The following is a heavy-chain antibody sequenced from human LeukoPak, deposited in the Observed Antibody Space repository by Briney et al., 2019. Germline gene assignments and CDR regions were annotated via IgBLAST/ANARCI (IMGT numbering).Heavy chain of an antibody. Sequence: GRSLRLSCAASGFTFSNYAMHWVRQAPGKGLEWVAVIAYDGTNKYYADSVKGRFTISRDNSKNTLYLQMNSLRAEDTAVYYCARGVDGYNLDAFDIWGQGTMVTVSS. CDR3: ARGVDGYNLDAFDI. J-gene: IGHJ3*02. CDR1: GFTFSNYA. D-gene: IGHD5-24*01. CDR2: IAYDGTNK. V-gene: IGHV3-30-3*01.